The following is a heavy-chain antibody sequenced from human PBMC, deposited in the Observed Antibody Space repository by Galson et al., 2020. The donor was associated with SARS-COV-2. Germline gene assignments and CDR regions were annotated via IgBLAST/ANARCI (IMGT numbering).Heavy chain of an antibody. CDR1: GGSISSGGYY. J-gene: IGHJ6*02. CDR3: ARGRADDILTGIYGMDV. D-gene: IGHD3-9*01. Sequence: SETLSLTCTVSGGSISSGGYYWSWIRQHPGKGLEWIGYIYYSGSTYYNPSLKSRVTISVDTSKNQFSLKLSSVTAADTAVYYCARGRADDILTGIYGMDVWGQGTTVTVSS. CDR2: IYYSGST. V-gene: IGHV4-31*03.